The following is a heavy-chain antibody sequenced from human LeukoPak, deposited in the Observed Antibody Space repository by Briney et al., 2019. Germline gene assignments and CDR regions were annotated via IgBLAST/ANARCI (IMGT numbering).Heavy chain of an antibody. CDR2: INPNSGGT. Sequence: VASVKVSCKASGYXFTGYYIRWVRQAPGQGREWMGWINPNSGGTNYAQKFQGRVTMTRDTSISTAYMELSRLRSDDTAVYYCARGKRGYSYGSEDYFDYWGQGTLVTVSS. CDR3: ARGKRGYSYGSEDYFDY. V-gene: IGHV1-2*02. D-gene: IGHD5-18*01. CDR1: GYXFTGYY. J-gene: IGHJ4*02.